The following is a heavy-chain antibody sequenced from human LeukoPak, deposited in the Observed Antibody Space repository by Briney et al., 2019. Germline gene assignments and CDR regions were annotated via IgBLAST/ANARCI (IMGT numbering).Heavy chain of an antibody. Sequence: GGSLRLSCAASGFTVSSNYMSWVRQAPGKGLEWVSVIYSGGSTYYADTVKGRFTISRDNSKNTLYLQMNSLRAEDTAVYYCARGPSIAVAGTDYWGQGTLVTVSS. CDR1: GFTVSSNY. D-gene: IGHD6-19*01. J-gene: IGHJ4*02. V-gene: IGHV3-66*01. CDR2: IYSGGST. CDR3: ARGPSIAVAGTDY.